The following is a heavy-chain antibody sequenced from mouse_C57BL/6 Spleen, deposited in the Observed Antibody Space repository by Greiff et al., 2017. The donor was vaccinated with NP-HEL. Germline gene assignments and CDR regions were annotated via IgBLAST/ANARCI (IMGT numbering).Heavy chain of an antibody. J-gene: IGHJ1*03. CDR2: IYPSDSET. Sequence: QVQLQQPGAELVRPGSSVKLSCKASGYTFTSYWMDWVKQRPGQGLEWIGNIYPSDSETHYNQKFKDKATLTVDKSSSTACMQLSSLTSEDSAVYYCARDYGSSYWYFDVWGTGTTVTVSS. CDR3: ARDYGSSYWYFDV. V-gene: IGHV1-61*01. CDR1: GYTFTSYW. D-gene: IGHD1-1*01.